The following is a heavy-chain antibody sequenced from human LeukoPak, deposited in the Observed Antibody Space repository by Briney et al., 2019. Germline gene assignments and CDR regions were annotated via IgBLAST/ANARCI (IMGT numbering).Heavy chain of an antibody. CDR2: TYYRSKWYN. V-gene: IGHV6-1*01. Sequence: SQTLSLTCAISGDSVSSNSAAWYWFRQFPSRGLEWLGRTYYRSKWYNDYVLSVKSRITILPDTSKNQFSLQLTSVTPEDTAVYYCTREYTYGRIDYWGQGTLVTVSS. J-gene: IGHJ4*02. D-gene: IGHD5-18*01. CDR1: GDSVSSNSAA. CDR3: TREYTYGRIDY.